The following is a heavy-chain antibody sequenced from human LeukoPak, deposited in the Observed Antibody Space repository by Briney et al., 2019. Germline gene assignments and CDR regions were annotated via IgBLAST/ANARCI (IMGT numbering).Heavy chain of an antibody. CDR2: INPSGGST. CDR3: ARTPYSSSSETYYYYYMDV. Sequence: ASVKVSCKASGYTFTSYYMHWVRQAPGQGLEWMGIINPSGGSTTYAQKFQGRVTMTRDMSTSTVYMELNSLRSEHTAVYYCARTPYSSSSETYYYYYMDVWGKGTTVTVSS. CDR1: GYTFTSYY. J-gene: IGHJ6*03. D-gene: IGHD6-6*01. V-gene: IGHV1-46*01.